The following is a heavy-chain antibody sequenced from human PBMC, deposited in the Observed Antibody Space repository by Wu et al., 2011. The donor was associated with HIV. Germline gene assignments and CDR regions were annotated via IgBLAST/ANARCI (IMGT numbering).Heavy chain of an antibody. CDR2: IIPIFGTA. CDR3: AGDLGGAEDT. J-gene: IGHJ5*02. D-gene: IGHD2-21*01. V-gene: IGHV1-69*14. CDR1: GGTFSSYT. Sequence: QVQLVQSGAEVRKPGSSVKVSCKASGGTFSSYTISWVRQAPGQGLEWMGGIIPIFGTANYAQKFQGRVTISADKSTSTAYIEVRSLRSEDTSVYYCAGDLGGAEDTWGQGTLVDRLL.